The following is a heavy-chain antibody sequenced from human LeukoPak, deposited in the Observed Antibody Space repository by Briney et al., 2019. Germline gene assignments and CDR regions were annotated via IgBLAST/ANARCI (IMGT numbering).Heavy chain of an antibody. CDR1: GFTFSSYG. Sequence: GGSLRLSCAASGFTFSSYGMHWVRQAPGKGLEWVAVISYDGSNKYYADSVKGRFTISRDNSKNTLYLQMNSLRAEDTAVYYCAPSTRRSAPFDYWGQGTLVTVSS. D-gene: IGHD6-25*01. CDR3: APSTRRSAPFDY. V-gene: IGHV3-30*03. J-gene: IGHJ4*02. CDR2: ISYDGSNK.